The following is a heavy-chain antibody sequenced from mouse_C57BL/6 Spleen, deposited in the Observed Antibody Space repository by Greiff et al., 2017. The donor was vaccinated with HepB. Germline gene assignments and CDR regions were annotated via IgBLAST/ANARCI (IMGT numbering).Heavy chain of an antibody. Sequence: VQLQQPGTELVKPGASVKLSCKASGYTFTSYWMHWVKQRPGQGLEWIGNINPSNGGTNYNEKFKSKSTLTVDKSSSTAYMQLSSLTSEDSAVYYCARSYYYGSRAMDYWGQGTSVTVSS. CDR3: ARSYYYGSRAMDY. J-gene: IGHJ4*01. CDR2: INPSNGGT. D-gene: IGHD1-1*01. CDR1: GYTFTSYW. V-gene: IGHV1-53*01.